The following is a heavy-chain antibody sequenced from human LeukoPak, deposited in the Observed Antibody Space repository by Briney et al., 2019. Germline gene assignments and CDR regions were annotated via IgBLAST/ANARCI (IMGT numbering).Heavy chain of an antibody. CDR2: ITPNSGGT. CDR1: GYTFTGYY. J-gene: IGHJ4*02. D-gene: IGHD3-10*01. V-gene: IGHV1-2*02. CDR3: ARDLSLTLEIMVRGPDY. Sequence: ASVKVSCKASGYTFTGYYMHWVRQAPGQGLEWMGWITPNSGGTNYAQKFQGRVTMTRDTSISTAYMELSRLRSDDTAVYYCARDLSLTLEIMVRGPDYWGQGTLVTVSS.